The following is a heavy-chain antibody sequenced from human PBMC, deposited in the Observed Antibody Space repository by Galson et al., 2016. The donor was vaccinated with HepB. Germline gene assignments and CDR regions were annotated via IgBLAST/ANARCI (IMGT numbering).Heavy chain of an antibody. CDR2: TYYRSEWRQ. CDR1: GDSVSNNIDG. J-gene: IGHJ4*02. D-gene: IGHD2-21*01. Sequence: CAISGDSVSNNIDGWNWIRQSPSRGLEWLGRTYYRSEWRQDYAPSMRSRIFIKPDTSRNQFSLHLTSVTPEDTAVYYCVKSRYLGRGFVAWGQGTLVTVSS. CDR3: VKSRYLGRGFVA. V-gene: IGHV6-1*01.